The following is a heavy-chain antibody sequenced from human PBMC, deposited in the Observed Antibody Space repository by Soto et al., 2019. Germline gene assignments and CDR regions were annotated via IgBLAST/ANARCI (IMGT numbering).Heavy chain of an antibody. D-gene: IGHD5-12*01. J-gene: IGHJ6*02. CDR1: SGPSRSHN. V-gene: IGHV4-59*08. CDR2: VYYTGDT. CDR3: VRQGIDYLHGLVDV. Sequence: QVQVQQSGPGLVKPSETLSLTCTVSSGPSRSHNWGWIRQPPGRGLEWIGYVYYTGDTSYNPSLKGRVTLSADTATNHISLTLRSVTAADTAVYYCVRQGIDYLHGLVDVWGQGTTVSVSS.